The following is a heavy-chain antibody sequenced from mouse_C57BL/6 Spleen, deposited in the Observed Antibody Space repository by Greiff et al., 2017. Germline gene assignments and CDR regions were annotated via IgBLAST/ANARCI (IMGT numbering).Heavy chain of an antibody. CDR3: TRGDYGSRDAMDY. CDR1: GYTFTSYW. Sequence: VQLQQSGTVLARPGASVKMSCKTSGYTFTSYWMHWVKQRPGQGLEWIGAIYPGNSDTSYNQKFKGKAKLTAVTSASTAYMELSSLTNEDSAVYYCTRGDYGSRDAMDYWGQGTSVTVSS. CDR2: IYPGNSDT. D-gene: IGHD1-1*01. V-gene: IGHV1-5*01. J-gene: IGHJ4*01.